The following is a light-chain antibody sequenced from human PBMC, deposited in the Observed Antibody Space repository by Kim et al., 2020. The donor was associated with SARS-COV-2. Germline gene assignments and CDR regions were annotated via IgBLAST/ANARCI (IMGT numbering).Light chain of an antibody. J-gene: IGLJ2*01. CDR1: SSDVGGYNY. Sequence: GQSITTSCTGTSSDVGGYNYVSWYQQHPSKAPKLMIYEVRKRPSGVPGRVSGSKSGNSASLTVSGLQAEEEADYDCSSYAGSNNLVFGRGTQLTVL. CDR3: SSYAGSNNLV. CDR2: EVR. V-gene: IGLV2-8*01.